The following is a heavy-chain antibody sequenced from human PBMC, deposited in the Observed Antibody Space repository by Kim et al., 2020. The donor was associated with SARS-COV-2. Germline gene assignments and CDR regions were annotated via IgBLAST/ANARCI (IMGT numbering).Heavy chain of an antibody. J-gene: IGHJ6*02. Sequence: GGSLRLSCAASGFTFSSYAMHWVRQAPGKGLEWVAVISYDGSNKYYADSVKGRFTISRDNSKNTLYLQMNSLRAEDTAVYYCARDTYYYYYGMDVWGQGTTVTVSS. CDR2: ISYDGSNK. CDR3: ARDTYYYYYGMDV. V-gene: IGHV3-30-3*01. CDR1: GFTFSSYA.